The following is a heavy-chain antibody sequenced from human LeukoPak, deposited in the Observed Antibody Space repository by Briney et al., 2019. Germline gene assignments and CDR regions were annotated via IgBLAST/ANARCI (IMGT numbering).Heavy chain of an antibody. V-gene: IGHV4-59*12. J-gene: IGHJ4*02. CDR1: GGSISSYY. D-gene: IGHD6-13*01. Sequence: SETLSLTCTVSGGSISSYYWSWIRQPPGKGLEWIGYIYYSGSTNYNPSLKSRVTISVDTSKNQFSLKLSSVTAADTAVYYCARDAHGPYSSYFDYWGQGTLVTVSS. CDR3: ARDAHGPYSSYFDY. CDR2: IYYSGST.